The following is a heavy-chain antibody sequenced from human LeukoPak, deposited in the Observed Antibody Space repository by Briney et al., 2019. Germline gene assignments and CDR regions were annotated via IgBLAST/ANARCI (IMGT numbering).Heavy chain of an antibody. CDR3: AREAIAAAGANWFDP. CDR2: ISAYNGNT. D-gene: IGHD6-13*01. V-gene: IGHV1-18*01. CDR1: GYTFTSYG. J-gene: IGHJ5*02. Sequence: ASVKVSCKASGYTFTSYGIRWVRQAPGQGLEWMGWISAYNGNTNYAQKLQGRVTMTTDTSTSTAYMELRSLRSDDTAVYYCAREAIAAAGANWFDPWGQGTLVTVSS.